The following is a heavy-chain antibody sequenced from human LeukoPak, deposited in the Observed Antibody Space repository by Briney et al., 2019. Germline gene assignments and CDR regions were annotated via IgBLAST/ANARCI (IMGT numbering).Heavy chain of an antibody. CDR3: ARGVWSTDYGSGSPLDY. CDR1: GYTFTSYY. Sequence: GASVKVSCKASGYTFTSYYMHWVRQAPGQGLEWMGIINPSGGSTSYAQKFQGRVTMTRDTSTGTVYMELSSLRSEDTAVYYCARGVWSTDYGSGSPLDYWGQGTLVTVSS. V-gene: IGHV1-46*01. J-gene: IGHJ4*02. D-gene: IGHD3-10*01. CDR2: INPSGGST.